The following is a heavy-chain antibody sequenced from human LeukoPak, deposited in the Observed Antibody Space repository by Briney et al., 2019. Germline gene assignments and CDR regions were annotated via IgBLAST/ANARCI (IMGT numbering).Heavy chain of an antibody. CDR2: INPNSGGT. D-gene: IGHD4-17*01. CDR3: ARDTRTDAIVTTGNY. Sequence: ASVKVSCKASGGTFTGYYMHWVRQAPGQGLEWMGRINPNSGGTNYAQKFQGRVTMTRDTSISTAYMELSRLRSDDTAVYYCARDTRTDAIVTTGNYWGQGTLVTVSS. CDR1: GGTFTGYY. V-gene: IGHV1-2*06. J-gene: IGHJ4*02.